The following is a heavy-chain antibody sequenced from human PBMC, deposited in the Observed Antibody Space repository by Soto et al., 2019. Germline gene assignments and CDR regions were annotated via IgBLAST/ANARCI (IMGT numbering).Heavy chain of an antibody. CDR2: ISDGGDTT. Sequence: GGSLRLSCAASGFTFSNYAMSWVRQAPGKGLEWVSAISDGGDTTYYADSVKGRFTISRDNPENTLYLQMNSLRAEDTALYFCVKENVMTAFGDFWGQGALVTVSS. CDR3: VKENVMTAFGDF. CDR1: GFTFSNYA. V-gene: IGHV3-23*01. J-gene: IGHJ4*02. D-gene: IGHD2-21*02.